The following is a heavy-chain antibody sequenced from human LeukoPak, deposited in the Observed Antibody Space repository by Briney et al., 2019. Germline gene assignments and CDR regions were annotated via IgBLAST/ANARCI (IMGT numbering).Heavy chain of an antibody. V-gene: IGHV3-53*01. CDR2: IYTGGET. Sequence: GGPLRLSCAVSGLTFSNNYMIWVRQAPGKGLEWVSVIYTGGETYYADSVKGRFTISRDNSKNTLYLQMNSLRAEDTAVYYCAKAPGSGSVDYWGQGTLVTVSS. D-gene: IGHD3-22*01. CDR3: AKAPGSGSVDY. J-gene: IGHJ4*02. CDR1: GLTFSNNY.